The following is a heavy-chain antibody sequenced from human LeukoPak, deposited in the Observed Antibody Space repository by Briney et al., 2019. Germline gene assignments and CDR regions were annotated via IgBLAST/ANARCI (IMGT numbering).Heavy chain of an antibody. V-gene: IGHV3-7*01. Sequence: GGSLRLSCAASGFTFSSYWMSWVRQAPGKGLEWVANIKQDGSEKYYVDSVKGRFTISRDNAKNSLYLQMNSLRAKDTAVYYCARDLDEYSSGWYDYWGQGTLVTVSS. CDR3: ARDLDEYSSGWYDY. CDR1: GFTFSSYW. D-gene: IGHD6-19*01. CDR2: IKQDGSEK. J-gene: IGHJ4*02.